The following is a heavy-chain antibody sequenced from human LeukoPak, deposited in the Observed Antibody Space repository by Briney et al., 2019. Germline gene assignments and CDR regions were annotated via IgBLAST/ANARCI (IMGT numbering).Heavy chain of an antibody. CDR1: GGSFSGYY. J-gene: IGHJ4*02. V-gene: IGHV4-34*01. Sequence: SETLSLTCAVYGGSFSGYYWSWIRQPPGKGLEWIGEINHSGSTNYSPSLKSRVTISVDTSKNQFSLKLSSVTAADTAVYYCARVDSSGYYYYYWGQGTLVTVSS. CDR2: INHSGST. CDR3: ARVDSSGYYYYY. D-gene: IGHD3-22*01.